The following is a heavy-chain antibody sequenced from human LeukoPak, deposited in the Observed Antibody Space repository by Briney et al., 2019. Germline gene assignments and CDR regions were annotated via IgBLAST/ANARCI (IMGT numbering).Heavy chain of an antibody. CDR1: GFTFNNYA. J-gene: IGHJ5*01. Sequence: QSGGSLRLSCAASGFTFNNYAMSWVRQAPGKGLEWVSAISASGGTTYYADSVKGRSTISRDNSENTLLLQMNSLRAEDTAVYYCAKEPREYCSSTSCPNWFDSWGQGTLVTISS. V-gene: IGHV3-23*01. CDR3: AKEPREYCSSTSCPNWFDS. CDR2: ISASGGTT. D-gene: IGHD2-2*01.